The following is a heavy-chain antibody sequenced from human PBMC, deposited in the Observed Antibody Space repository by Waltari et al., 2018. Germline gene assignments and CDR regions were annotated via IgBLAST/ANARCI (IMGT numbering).Heavy chain of an antibody. CDR3: AEATTTVTTFSFDY. J-gene: IGHJ4*02. D-gene: IGHD4-17*01. Sequence: EVQLLESGGGLVQPGGSLRLSCAASGFTFSSYAMTWFRQGPGKGLEWVSVIYSGGSTTYYADSVKGRFTISRDNSKNTLYLQMNSLRAEDTAVYYCAEATTTVTTFSFDYWGQGTLVTVSS. CDR2: IYSGGSTT. V-gene: IGHV3-23*03. CDR1: GFTFSSYA.